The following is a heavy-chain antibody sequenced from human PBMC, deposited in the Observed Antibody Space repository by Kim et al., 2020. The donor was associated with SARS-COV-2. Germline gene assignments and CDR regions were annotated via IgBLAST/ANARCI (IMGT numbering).Heavy chain of an antibody. CDR3: ARAPDEPRALAFDY. J-gene: IGHJ4*02. V-gene: IGHV4-59*01. D-gene: IGHD5-12*01. Sequence: TPSLKSHITISVDTSKNQFSLKRSSVTAADTAVYYCARAPDEPRALAFDYWGQGTLVTVSS.